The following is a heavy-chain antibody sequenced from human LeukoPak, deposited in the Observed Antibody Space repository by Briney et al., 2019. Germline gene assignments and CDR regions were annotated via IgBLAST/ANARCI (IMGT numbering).Heavy chain of an antibody. D-gene: IGHD4-11*01. Sequence: GGSLRLSCAASGFTFSSYTMYWFRQAPGKGLEWVASVSVEGIGRYFPGSVEGRFTISRDNSKNTVYLQMNNVRIEDTAVYLCATVTKVDFDYWGQGTLVTVSS. CDR3: ATVTKVDFDY. J-gene: IGHJ4*02. CDR1: GFTFSSYT. V-gene: IGHV3-30*04. CDR2: VSVEGIGR.